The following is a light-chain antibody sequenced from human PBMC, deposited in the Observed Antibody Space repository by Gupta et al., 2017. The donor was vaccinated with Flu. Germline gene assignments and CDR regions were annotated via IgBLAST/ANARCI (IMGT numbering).Light chain of an antibody. CDR2: GAS. CDR3: QQHGAAPWT. Sequence: LLPQSPLTLSFSPGERVILSCRTSQTVSNRYLDWYQQRPGQAPRLLSYGASNRATGIPDKFSGSGSGTDFTLTITRVEPEDSAVYYCQQHGAAPWTFGQGTKVEIK. V-gene: IGKV3-20*01. J-gene: IGKJ1*01. CDR1: QTVSNRY.